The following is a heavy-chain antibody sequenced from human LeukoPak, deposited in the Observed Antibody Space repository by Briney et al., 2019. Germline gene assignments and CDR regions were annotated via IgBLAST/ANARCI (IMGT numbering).Heavy chain of an antibody. CDR1: GFTFSIYT. CDR3: ARVEYSTSPTPFDY. D-gene: IGHD2-2*01. V-gene: IGHV3-21*01. J-gene: IGHJ4*02. Sequence: PGGSLRLSCAASGFTFSIYTMNWVRQAPGKGLEGVSSISSTSSYIYYADSVKGRFTISRDNAKNSLYLQMNSLRAEDTAVYYCARVEYSTSPTPFDYWGQGTLVIVSS. CDR2: ISSTSSYI.